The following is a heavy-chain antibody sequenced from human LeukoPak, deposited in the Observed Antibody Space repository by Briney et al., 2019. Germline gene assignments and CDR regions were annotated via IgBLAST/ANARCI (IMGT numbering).Heavy chain of an antibody. D-gene: IGHD5-24*01. J-gene: IGHJ4*02. CDR1: GFTFSNYA. CDR3: AKEGRSLQTY. V-gene: IGHV3-7*01. CDR2: IKEDGTET. Sequence: GGSLRLSCAASGFTFSNYAMSWVRQAPGKGLEWVANIKEDGTETYYVDSVKGRFTISRDNAKNSLYLQMNSLRVEDTAVYYCAKEGRSLQTYWGQGTLVTVSS.